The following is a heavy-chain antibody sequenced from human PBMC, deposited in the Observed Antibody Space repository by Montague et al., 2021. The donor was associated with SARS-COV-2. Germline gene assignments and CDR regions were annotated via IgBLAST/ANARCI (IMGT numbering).Heavy chain of an antibody. Sequence: SLRLSCAASGFTFGDYAMHWVRQAPGKGLEWVSGISWSSGSIGYADSVKGRFTISRDNAKNSLYLQMNSLRAENTALYYCAKDMGSRVYYYSSGFEATGGYGMDVWGQGTTVTVSS. CDR3: AKDMGSRVYYYSSGFEATGGYGMDV. CDR1: GFTFGDYA. CDR2: ISWSSGSI. J-gene: IGHJ6*02. D-gene: IGHD3-22*01. V-gene: IGHV3-9*01.